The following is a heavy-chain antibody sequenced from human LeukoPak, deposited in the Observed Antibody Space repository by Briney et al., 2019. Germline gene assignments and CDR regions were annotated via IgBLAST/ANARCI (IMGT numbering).Heavy chain of an antibody. CDR3: AKGSPQYYFDY. CDR2: SGHGGDT. CDR1: GFTFSTYA. J-gene: IGHJ4*02. D-gene: IGHD6-19*01. Sequence: GGSLRLSCAASGFTFSTYAMYWVRQAPGGWLEWVSASGHGGDTYYADSVKGRFTISRDISKNTLYLQMNSLRAEDTAVYYCAKGSPQYYFDYWGQGTLVTVSS. V-gene: IGHV3-23*01.